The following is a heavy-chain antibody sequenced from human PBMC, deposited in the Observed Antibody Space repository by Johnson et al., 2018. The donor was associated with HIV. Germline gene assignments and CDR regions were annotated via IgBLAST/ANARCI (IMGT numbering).Heavy chain of an antibody. D-gene: IGHD5-18*01. J-gene: IGHJ3*02. CDR2: ISSSGSTI. CDR3: ARGPVDTAMGNDAFDI. Sequence: VQLVESGGGVVQPGRSMRLSCAASGFTFSSYAMHWVRQAPGKGLEWVSYISSSGSTIYYADPVKGRFTISRDNAKNLVYLQMNSLRAEDTAVYYCARGPVDTAMGNDAFDIWGQETMVTVSS. V-gene: IGHV3-48*03. CDR1: GFTFSSYA.